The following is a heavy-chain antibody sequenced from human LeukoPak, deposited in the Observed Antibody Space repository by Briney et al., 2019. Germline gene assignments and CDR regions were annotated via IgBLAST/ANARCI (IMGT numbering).Heavy chain of an antibody. Sequence: PSETLSLTCAVYGGSFSGYYWSWIRQPPGKGLEWIGEINHSGSTNYNPSLKSRVTISVDTSKNQFSLKLSSATAADTAVYYCASSDDSSYYFDYWGQGTLVTVSS. CDR2: INHSGST. CDR3: ASSDDSSYYFDY. V-gene: IGHV4-34*01. D-gene: IGHD3-22*01. CDR1: GGSFSGYY. J-gene: IGHJ4*02.